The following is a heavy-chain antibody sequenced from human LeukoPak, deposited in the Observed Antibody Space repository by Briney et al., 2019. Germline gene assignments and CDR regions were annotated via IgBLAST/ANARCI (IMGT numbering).Heavy chain of an antibody. D-gene: IGHD6-19*01. V-gene: IGHV3-53*01. J-gene: IGHJ4*02. Sequence: GGSLRLSCAASGFTVSDNYMTWVRQAPGKGLEWVSSIYSAGATHYAESVKGRFTISGDNSKNTLYLQMNSLRAEDMAVYYCAKRLAMTGTYHFDYWGQGTLVTVSS. CDR3: AKRLAMTGTYHFDY. CDR1: GFTVSDNY. CDR2: IYSAGAT.